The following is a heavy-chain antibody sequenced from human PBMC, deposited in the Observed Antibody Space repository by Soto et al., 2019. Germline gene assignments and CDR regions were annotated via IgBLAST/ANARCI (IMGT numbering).Heavy chain of an antibody. V-gene: IGHV3-23*01. D-gene: IGHD1-26*01. CDR2: ISGSGGST. CDR3: AKDLEWELGIDY. Sequence: EVQLLESGGGLVQPGGSLRLSCAASGFTFSSYAMSWVRQAPWKGLEWVSAISGSGGSTYYADSVKGRFTISRDNSKNTLYLQMNSLRAEDTAVYYCAKDLEWELGIDYWGQGALVTVSS. CDR1: GFTFSSYA. J-gene: IGHJ4*02.